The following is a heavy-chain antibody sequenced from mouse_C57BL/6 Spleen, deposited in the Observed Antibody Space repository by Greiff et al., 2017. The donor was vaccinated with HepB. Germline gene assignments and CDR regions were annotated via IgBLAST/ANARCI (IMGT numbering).Heavy chain of an antibody. CDR2: ISYDGSN. CDR1: GYSITSGYY. J-gene: IGHJ4*01. D-gene: IGHD2-4*01. Sequence: EVQLQQSGPGLVKPSQSLSLTCSVTGYSITSGYYWNWIRQFPGNKLEWMGYISYDGSNNYNPSLKNRISITRDTSKNQFFLKLNSVTTEDTATYYCARGYDYGSGAMDYWGKGTSVTVSS. V-gene: IGHV3-6*01. CDR3: ARGYDYGSGAMDY.